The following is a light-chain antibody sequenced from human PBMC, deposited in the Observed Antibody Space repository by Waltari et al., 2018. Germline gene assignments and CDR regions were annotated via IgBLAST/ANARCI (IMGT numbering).Light chain of an antibody. CDR3: QQSFQTPIT. Sequence: DIQMTQSPSSLSASVGDRVTITCRASQSISTYLNWYQKRPGKAPNLLIYAASSLQSGVPSRFSGTGSGTDFTLTITSLQPEDFASYYCQQSFQTPITFGQGTRLEIK. J-gene: IGKJ5*01. CDR1: QSISTY. V-gene: IGKV1-39*01. CDR2: AAS.